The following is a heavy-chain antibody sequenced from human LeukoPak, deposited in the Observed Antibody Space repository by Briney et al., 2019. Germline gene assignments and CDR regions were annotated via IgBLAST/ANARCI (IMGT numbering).Heavy chain of an antibody. J-gene: IGHJ5*02. CDR3: ARGGYDLGNWFDP. D-gene: IGHD5-12*01. V-gene: IGHV1-69*13. Sequence: GASVKVSCKASGGTFSSYAISWVRQAPGQGLEWMGGIIPIFGTANYAQKFQGRVTITADESTSTAYMELSSLRSEDTAVYYCARGGYDLGNWFDPWGQGTLVTVSS. CDR1: GGTFSSYA. CDR2: IIPIFGTA.